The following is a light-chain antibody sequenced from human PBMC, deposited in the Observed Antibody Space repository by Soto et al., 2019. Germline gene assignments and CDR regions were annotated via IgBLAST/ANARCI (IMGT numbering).Light chain of an antibody. V-gene: IGKV3-20*01. CDR1: QSVSSTL. J-gene: IGKJ1*01. CDR2: GVS. Sequence: ELVLTQSPVALSLSSGERATLSCRASQSVSSTLLTWYQQKPGQAPRLLIYGVSSRATGIPDRFSGSGSGPDFTLTISRVEPEDFAGYFCQHYGDSSWTFGQGSRVEIK. CDR3: QHYGDSSWT.